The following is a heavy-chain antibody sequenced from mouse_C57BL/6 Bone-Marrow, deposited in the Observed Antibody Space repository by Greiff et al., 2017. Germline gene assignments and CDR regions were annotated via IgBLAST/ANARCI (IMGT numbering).Heavy chain of an antibody. CDR1: GYTFTSYW. D-gene: IGHD1-1*01. CDR2: IDPSDSYT. V-gene: IGHV1-69*01. CDR3: ARGRYFLYFDV. Sequence: QVQLQQPGAELVMPGASVKLSCKASGYTFTSYWMHWVKQRPGQGLEWIGEIDPSDSYTNYNQKFKGKSTLTVDKSSSTAYMQLSSLTSEDSAVYACARGRYFLYFDVWGTGTTVTVSS. J-gene: IGHJ1*03.